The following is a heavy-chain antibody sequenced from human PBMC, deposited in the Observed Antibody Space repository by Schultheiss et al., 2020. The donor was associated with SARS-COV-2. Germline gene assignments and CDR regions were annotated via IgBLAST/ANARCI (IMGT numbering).Heavy chain of an antibody. Sequence: SGPTLLKPTQTLTLTCTFSGFSLSTSGVGAGWIRQPPGKALEWLALIYWDDDKRSSPSLKSRLTITKNTSKNQVVLTMTNMDPVDTATYYCAHDGVYSSGWYAKSFDYWGQGTLVTVSS. CDR3: AHDGVYSSGWYAKSFDY. J-gene: IGHJ4*02. V-gene: IGHV2-5*02. CDR1: GFSLSTSGVG. D-gene: IGHD6-19*01. CDR2: IYWDDDK.